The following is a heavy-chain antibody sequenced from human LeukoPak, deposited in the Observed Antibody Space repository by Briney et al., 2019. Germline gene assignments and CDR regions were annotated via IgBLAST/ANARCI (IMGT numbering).Heavy chain of an antibody. CDR2: VDPEDGET. CDR3: ATGIAVAGIPYYFDY. D-gene: IGHD6-19*01. Sequence: GASVKVPCKVSGYTFTDYYMHWVQQAPGKGLEWMGLVDPEDGETIYAEKFQGRVTITADTSTDTAYMELSSLRSEDTAVYYCATGIAVAGIPYYFDYWGQGTLVTVSS. J-gene: IGHJ4*02. V-gene: IGHV1-69-2*01. CDR1: GYTFTDYY.